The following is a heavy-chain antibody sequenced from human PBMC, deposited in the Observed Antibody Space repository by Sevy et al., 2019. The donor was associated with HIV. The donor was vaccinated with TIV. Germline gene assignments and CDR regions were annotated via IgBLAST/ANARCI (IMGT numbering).Heavy chain of an antibody. J-gene: IGHJ4*02. D-gene: IGHD2-15*01. Sequence: GGSLRLSCAASGFSLSDHAVSWVRQTPGKGLEWLAVISYNGRTQYYGDSVKGRFTISKDDSKNTLYLQLNSLRAEDTAVYYCARFVGYCSGGRCSIIDFWGQGTLVTVSS. CDR1: GFSLSDHA. CDR3: ARFVGYCSGGRCSIIDF. CDR2: ISYNGRTQ. V-gene: IGHV3-30*04.